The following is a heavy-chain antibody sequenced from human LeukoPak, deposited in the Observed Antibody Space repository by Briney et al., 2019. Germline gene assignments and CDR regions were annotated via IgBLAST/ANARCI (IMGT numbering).Heavy chain of an antibody. CDR1: GFTFSSYA. CDR2: IGAGGTFT. D-gene: IGHD5-18*01. CDR3: AKVDGRGHNYAWDC. Sequence: SGGSLRLSCTASGFTFSSYAMNWVRQAPGKGLEWVSGIGAGGTFTYYADSVKGRFTISRDNSKSTLYLQMNSLRAEDTAVYYCAKVDGRGHNYAWDCWGQGTLVTVSS. V-gene: IGHV3-23*01. J-gene: IGHJ4*02.